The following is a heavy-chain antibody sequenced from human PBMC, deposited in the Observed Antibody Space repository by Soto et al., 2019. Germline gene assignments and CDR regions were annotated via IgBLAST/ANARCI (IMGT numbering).Heavy chain of an antibody. CDR3: ARDQHEHYYDSSGYSDF. Sequence: EVQLVESGGCVVRPGGSLRLSCAASGFTFDDYGMSWVRQAPGKGLEWVSGINWNGGSTGYADSVKGRFTISRYNAKNSLYLQMNSLRAEDTALYYCARDQHEHYYDSSGYSDFWGQGTLVTVSS. D-gene: IGHD3-22*01. CDR1: GFTFDDYG. J-gene: IGHJ4*02. CDR2: INWNGGST. V-gene: IGHV3-20*04.